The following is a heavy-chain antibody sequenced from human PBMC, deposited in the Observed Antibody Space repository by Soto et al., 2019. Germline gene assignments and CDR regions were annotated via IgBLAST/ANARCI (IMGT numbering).Heavy chain of an antibody. CDR3: ARESGDGPLNWFDP. CDR1: GFNFTNHW. CDR2: ITSDGKSK. Sequence: VHLVESGGGLVQPGGSLRLSCAASGFNFTNHWMHWVRQAPGKGLVWVSRITSDGKSKAYAESVKGRFAISRDNAKNTDYLRMNGLTVEDTAVYYGARESGDGPLNWFDPWGQGTLVTVSS. J-gene: IGHJ5*02. V-gene: IGHV3-74*01. D-gene: IGHD2-21*02.